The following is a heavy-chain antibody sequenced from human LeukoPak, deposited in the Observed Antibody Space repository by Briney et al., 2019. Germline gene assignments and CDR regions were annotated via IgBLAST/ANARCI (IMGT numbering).Heavy chain of an antibody. V-gene: IGHV4-39*01. J-gene: IGHJ4*02. Sequence: SETPSLTCTVSGGSISGYYWTWIRQPPGKGLEWIGSIYYSGSTYYNPSLKSRVTISVDTSENQFSLRLTSVTAADTAVYFCASHLPGDPIDYWGEGTVVTVSS. D-gene: IGHD7-27*01. CDR2: IYYSGST. CDR3: ASHLPGDPIDY. CDR1: GGSISGYY.